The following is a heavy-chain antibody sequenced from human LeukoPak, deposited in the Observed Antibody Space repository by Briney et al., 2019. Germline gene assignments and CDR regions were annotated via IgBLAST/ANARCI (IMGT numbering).Heavy chain of an antibody. V-gene: IGHV3-21*04. CDR1: AFTFSSYS. CDR3: TREKIGSGYDQDLDY. D-gene: IGHD5-12*01. J-gene: IGHJ4*02. CDR2: ISSSGSYI. Sequence: GGSLRLSCAASAFTFSSYSMNWVRQAPGKGLEWVSSISSSGSYIYYADSVKGRFTISRDNAKNSLYLQMNSLRAEDTALYYCTREKIGSGYDQDLDYWGQGTMVTVSS.